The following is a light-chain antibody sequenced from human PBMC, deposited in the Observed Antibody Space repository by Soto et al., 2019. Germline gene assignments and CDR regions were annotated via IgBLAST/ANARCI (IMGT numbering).Light chain of an antibody. J-gene: IGLJ2*01. Sequence: QSALTQPASVSGSPGQSITISCTGTSSDICAYNFVSWYQQHPGKAPKLMLYDVNIRPSGVSNRLSGSKSGNTASLTISGLQAEDEADYYCTSWTTSTTMIFGGGTKVTVL. CDR2: DVN. CDR3: TSWTTSTTMI. V-gene: IGLV2-14*03. CDR1: SSDICAYNF.